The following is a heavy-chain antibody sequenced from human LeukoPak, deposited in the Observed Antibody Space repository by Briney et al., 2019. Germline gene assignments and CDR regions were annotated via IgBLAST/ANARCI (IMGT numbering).Heavy chain of an antibody. D-gene: IGHD3-3*01. J-gene: IGHJ3*01. V-gene: IGHV3-48*04. CDR1: GFTFSSYR. CDR2: ITQTGGTI. Sequence: PGGSLRLSCAASGFTFSSYRMSWVRQTPGKGLECLSYITQTGGTIYYADSVKGRFTISRDNAKNSLFLQMNSLRTEDMALYYCAKGVDYDFWSGYPSWGQGTMVTVSS. CDR3: AKGVDYDFWSGYPS.